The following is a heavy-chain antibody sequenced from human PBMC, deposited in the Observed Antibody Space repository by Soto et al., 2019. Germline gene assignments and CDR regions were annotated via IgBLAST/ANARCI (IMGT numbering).Heavy chain of an antibody. J-gene: IGHJ3*02. CDR3: ARGPPHYGDYGEPLSGSLEI. D-gene: IGHD4-17*01. V-gene: IGHV1-18*01. Sequence: QVQLVQSGTEVKKPGASVKVSCTASGFRFNTYGFTWVRQAPGQGLEWMGWISAYNGATTSAQKVPYTLPMDTDPSTATAFMELRPLRPDDTAIYYCARGPPHYGDYGEPLSGSLEIWGRGTMVTVSS. CDR2: ISAYNGAT. CDR1: GFRFNTYG.